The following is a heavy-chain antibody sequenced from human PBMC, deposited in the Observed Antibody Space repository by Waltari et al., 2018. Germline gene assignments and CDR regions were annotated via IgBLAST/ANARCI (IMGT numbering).Heavy chain of an antibody. V-gene: IGHV1-18*01. Sequence: QVQLVQSGAEVKKPGASVKVSCKASGYTFTSYGISWVRQAPGQGLEWMGWISAYNGNTNYAQKLQGRVTITTDTSTSTAYMGLRSLRSDDTAVYYCARDRAVAGRGVIAIGTDGGWFDPWGQGTLVTVSS. CDR3: ARDRAVAGRGVIAIGTDGGWFDP. CDR2: ISAYNGNT. CDR1: GYTFTSYG. D-gene: IGHD6-19*01. J-gene: IGHJ5*02.